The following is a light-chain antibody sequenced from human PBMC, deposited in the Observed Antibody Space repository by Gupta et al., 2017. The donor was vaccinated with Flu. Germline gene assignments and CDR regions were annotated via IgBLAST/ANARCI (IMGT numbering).Light chain of an antibody. Sequence: VTISCSGSSSNIGSNYVYCYQQLPGTAPKLLIYRNNQRRSGVPDRFSGSKSGTSASLAISGLRSEDEADYYCAAWDDSLSGHWVFGGGTKLTVL. CDR2: RNN. J-gene: IGLJ3*02. CDR1: SSNIGSNY. V-gene: IGLV1-47*01. CDR3: AAWDDSLSGHWV.